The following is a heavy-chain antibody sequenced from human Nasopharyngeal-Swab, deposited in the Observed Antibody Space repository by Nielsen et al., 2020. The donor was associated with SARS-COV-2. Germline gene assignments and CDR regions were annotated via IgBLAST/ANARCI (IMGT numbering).Heavy chain of an antibody. J-gene: IGHJ6*03. Sequence: GESLKISCAASGFTFSSYSMNWVRQAPGTGLEWVSSISSSSSYIYYADSVKGRFTISRDNAKNSLYLQMNSLRAEDTAVYYCARDARAARTEIYYYYYMDVWGKGTTVTVSS. V-gene: IGHV3-21*01. CDR2: ISSSSSYI. D-gene: IGHD6-6*01. CDR3: ARDARAARTEIYYYYYMDV. CDR1: GFTFSSYS.